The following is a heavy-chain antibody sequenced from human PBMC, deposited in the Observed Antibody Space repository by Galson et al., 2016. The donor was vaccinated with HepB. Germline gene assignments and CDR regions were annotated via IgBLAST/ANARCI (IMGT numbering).Heavy chain of an antibody. J-gene: IGHJ6*02. CDR1: GLNVSSSY. CDR3: ARSGDFRSGYSGYGMDV. D-gene: IGHD3-3*01. CDR2: VYAGGPTK. V-gene: IGHV3-66*01. Sequence: SLRLSCAASGLNVSSSYMSWVRQAPGRGLEWVSVVYAGGPTKYYADSVKGRFTISSDNSKNTLYLQMNSLRGEDTALYYCARSGDFRSGYSGYGMDVWGQGTTVTVSS.